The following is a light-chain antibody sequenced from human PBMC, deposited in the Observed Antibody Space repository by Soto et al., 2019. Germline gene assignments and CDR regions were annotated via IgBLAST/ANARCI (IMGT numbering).Light chain of an antibody. CDR1: QSVANSH. J-gene: IGKJ5*01. Sequence: EIELTQSPATLSLSPGERATLSCRASQSVANSHVAWYQQRRGLPPRLLIYGASNRATGIPDRFSGSGSGADFTLTISRLEPEDFAVYFCQQYGNSPPGTFGQGTRLEIK. CDR3: QQYGNSPPGT. CDR2: GAS. V-gene: IGKV3-20*01.